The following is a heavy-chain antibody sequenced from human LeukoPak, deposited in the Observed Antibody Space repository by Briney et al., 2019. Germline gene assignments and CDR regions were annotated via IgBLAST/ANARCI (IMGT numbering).Heavy chain of an antibody. D-gene: IGHD3-16*02. J-gene: IGHJ3*02. CDR3: ARDLGYDYVWGSYRYTGGAFDI. Sequence: GGSLRLSCAASGFTFSSYSMNWVRQAPGKGLEWVSYVSSSSSTIYYADSVKGRFTISRDNAKNSLYLQMNSLRDEDTAVYYCARDLGYDYVWGSYRYTGGAFDIWGQGTMVTVSS. CDR2: VSSSSSTI. V-gene: IGHV3-48*02. CDR1: GFTFSSYS.